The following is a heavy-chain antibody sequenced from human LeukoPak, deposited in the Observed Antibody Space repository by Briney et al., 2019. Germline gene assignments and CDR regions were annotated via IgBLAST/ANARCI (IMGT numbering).Heavy chain of an antibody. J-gene: IGHJ5*02. CDR3: ARQPLFVDTAMVNLWGAGFDP. Sequence: GASVKVSCKASGYTSTSYGISWVRQAPGQGLEWMGWISAYNGNTNYAQKLQGRVTMTTDTSTSTAYMELRSLRSDDTAVYYCARQPLFVDTAMVNLWGAGFDPWGQGTLVTVSS. CDR1: GYTSTSYG. V-gene: IGHV1-18*01. D-gene: IGHD5-18*01. CDR2: ISAYNGNT.